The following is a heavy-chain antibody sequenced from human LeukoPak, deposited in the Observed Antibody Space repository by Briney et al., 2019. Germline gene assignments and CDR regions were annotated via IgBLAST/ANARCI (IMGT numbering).Heavy chain of an antibody. CDR3: ARDQNYDSSGYPDY. V-gene: IGHV3-33*01. Sequence: GGSLRLSCAASGFTFSSYGMHWVRQAPGKGLEWVAVIWSDADKTYYGDSVKGRFTISRDNAKNSLYLQMNSLRAEDTAVYYCARDQNYDSSGYPDYWGQGTLVTVSS. CDR2: IWSDADKT. D-gene: IGHD3-22*01. J-gene: IGHJ4*02. CDR1: GFTFSSYG.